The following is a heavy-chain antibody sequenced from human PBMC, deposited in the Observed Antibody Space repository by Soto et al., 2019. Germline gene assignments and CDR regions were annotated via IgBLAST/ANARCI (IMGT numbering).Heavy chain of an antibody. CDR1: GDSVSSNSAA. D-gene: IGHD5-18*01. J-gene: IGHJ4*02. CDR3: ARGPWIQLWLPFDY. CDR2: TYYRSRWYN. V-gene: IGHV6-1*01. Sequence: SQTLSLTCVISGDSVSSNSAAWNWIRQSPSRGLEWLGRTYYRSRWYNDYAVSVKSRITVNPDTSKNQFSLKLSSVTAADTAVYYCARGPWIQLWLPFDYWGQGSLVTVSS.